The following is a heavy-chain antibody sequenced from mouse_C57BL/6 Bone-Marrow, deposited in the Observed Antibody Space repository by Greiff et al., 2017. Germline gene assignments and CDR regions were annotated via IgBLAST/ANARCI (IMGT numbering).Heavy chain of an antibody. CDR3: TRYYYGSRGAMDY. J-gene: IGHJ4*01. V-gene: IGHV1-81*01. CDR1: GYTFTSYG. Sequence: QVQLQQSGAELARPGASVKLSCKASGYTFTSYGISWVKQRTGQGLEWIGELYPRSGNTYYNEKFKGKAPLAADKSSSTAYMGLRSLTSEDSAVYFCTRYYYGSRGAMDYWGQGTSVTVSS. CDR2: LYPRSGNT. D-gene: IGHD1-1*01.